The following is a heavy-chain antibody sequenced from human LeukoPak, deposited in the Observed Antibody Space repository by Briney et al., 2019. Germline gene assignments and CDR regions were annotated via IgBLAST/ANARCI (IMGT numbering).Heavy chain of an antibody. CDR3: AKDAQRGFDYSNSLEY. CDR1: GFAFSHYG. V-gene: IGHV3-33*06. D-gene: IGHD4-11*01. J-gene: IGHJ4*02. CDR2: IWNDGTDR. Sequence: GGSLRLSCAASGFAFSHYGMHWVRQAPGKGLEWVAVIWNDGTDRYYGDSVKGRFTISRDDSKNTVYLQMNGLRAGDTAVYYCAKDAQRGFDYSNSLEYWGQGTLVTVSS.